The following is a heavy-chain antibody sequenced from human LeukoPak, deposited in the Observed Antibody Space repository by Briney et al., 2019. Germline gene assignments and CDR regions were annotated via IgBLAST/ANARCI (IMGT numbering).Heavy chain of an antibody. Sequence: GRSLRPSCAASGFTFSSYAMHWVRQAPGKGLEWVAVISYDGSNKYYADSVKGRFTISRDNSKNTLYLQMNSLRAEDTAVYYCARDLSYSSSWLHDYYGMDVWGQGTTVTVSS. CDR2: ISYDGSNK. CDR3: ARDLSYSSSWLHDYYGMDV. D-gene: IGHD6-13*01. CDR1: GFTFSSYA. V-gene: IGHV3-30*04. J-gene: IGHJ6*02.